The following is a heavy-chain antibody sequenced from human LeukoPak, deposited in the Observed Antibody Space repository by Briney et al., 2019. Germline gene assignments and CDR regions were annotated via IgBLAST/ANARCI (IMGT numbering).Heavy chain of an antibody. CDR3: ARGKGYCSGGSCHNWLDP. CDR2: INHSGST. V-gene: IGHV4-34*01. CDR1: GGSFSGYY. J-gene: IGHJ5*02. Sequence: PSETLSLACAVYGGSFSGYYWSWIRQPPGKGLEWIGEINHSGSTNYNPSLKSRATISVDTSKSQFSLKLSSVTAADTAVYYCARGKGYCSGGSCHNWLDPWGQGTLVTVSS. D-gene: IGHD2-15*01.